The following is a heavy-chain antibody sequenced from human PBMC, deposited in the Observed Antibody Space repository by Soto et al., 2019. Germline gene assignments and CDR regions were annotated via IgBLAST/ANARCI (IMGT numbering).Heavy chain of an antibody. Sequence: GESLKISCKGSGYSFTSYWIGWVRQMPGKGLEWMGIIYPGDSDTRYSPSFQGQVTISADKSISTAYLQWSSLKASDTAMYYCARLYYYDSSGYPYYFDYWGQGTLVTSPQ. V-gene: IGHV5-51*01. J-gene: IGHJ4*02. CDR3: ARLYYYDSSGYPYYFDY. D-gene: IGHD3-22*01. CDR1: GYSFTSYW. CDR2: IYPGDSDT.